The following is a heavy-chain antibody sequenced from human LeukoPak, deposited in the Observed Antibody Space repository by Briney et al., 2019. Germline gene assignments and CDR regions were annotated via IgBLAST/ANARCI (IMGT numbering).Heavy chain of an antibody. J-gene: IGHJ4*02. CDR3: ARSGSSSDSASDY. CDR2: ISAHNGNT. D-gene: IGHD6-6*01. Sequence: ASVKVSCKASVYTFTSYGISWVRQAPGQGLEWMGWISAHNGNTNYAQNLRGRVTMTTETSTSTAYMGLRSLRSDDTAVYYCARSGSSSDSASDYWCQGTLVTVSS. V-gene: IGHV1-18*01. CDR1: VYTFTSYG.